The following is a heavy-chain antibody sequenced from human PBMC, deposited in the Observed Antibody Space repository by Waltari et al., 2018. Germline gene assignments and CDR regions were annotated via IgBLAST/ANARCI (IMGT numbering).Heavy chain of an antibody. J-gene: IGHJ5*02. CDR1: GYSISSGYY. D-gene: IGHD4-17*01. CDR2: IYHSGST. Sequence: QVQLQESGPGLVKPSETLSLTCAVSGYSISSGYYWDWIRQPPGKGLEWIGSIYHSGSTYYNPSLKSRVTISVDTSKNQFSLKLSSVTAADTAVYYCARHTVTWFDPWGQGTLVTVSS. V-gene: IGHV4-38-2*01. CDR3: ARHTVTWFDP.